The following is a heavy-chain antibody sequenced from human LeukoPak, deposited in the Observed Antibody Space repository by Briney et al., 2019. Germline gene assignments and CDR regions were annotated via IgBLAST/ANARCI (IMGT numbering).Heavy chain of an antibody. D-gene: IGHD5-24*01. J-gene: IGHJ4*02. CDR3: ARGWLHGDY. CDR2: ISSSSSYI. Sequence: GGSMRLSCAASGFTFGSYSMNWVRQAAGEWLEWVSSISSSSSYILYADSVKGRFTISRDNAKKSLYLQMNSLRAEDTAVYYCARGWLHGDYWGQGTLVTVSS. V-gene: IGHV3-21*01. CDR1: GFTFGSYS.